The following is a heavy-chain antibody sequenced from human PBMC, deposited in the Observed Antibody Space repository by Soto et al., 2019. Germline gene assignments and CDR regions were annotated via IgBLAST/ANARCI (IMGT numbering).Heavy chain of an antibody. CDR3: ARDRMSGWSADWNFDL. J-gene: IGHJ2*01. CDR2: IYSDGST. V-gene: IGHV3-53*01. D-gene: IGHD6-19*01. CDR1: GFTVSSNY. Sequence: RWSLRLSCAASGFTVSSNYMSWFRQAPGKGLEWVSVIYSDGSTFYADSVKGRFTISRDNSKNTVYLQMNSLRAEDTAVYYCARDRMSGWSADWNFDLWGRGTLVTVSS.